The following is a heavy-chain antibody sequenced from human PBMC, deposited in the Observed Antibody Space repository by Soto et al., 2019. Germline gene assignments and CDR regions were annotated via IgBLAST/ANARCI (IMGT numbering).Heavy chain of an antibody. D-gene: IGHD3-9*01. CDR1: GFTFRSYA. CDR3: ARPAYYDILTGYYEAPPFDY. CDR2: ISYDGSNK. V-gene: IGHV3-30-3*01. Sequence: PGGSLRLSCAASGFTFRSYAIHWVRQAPGKGLEWVAVISYDGSNKYYADSVKGRFTISRDNSKNTLYLQMNSLRAEDTAVYYCARPAYYDILTGYYEAPPFDYWGQGTLVTVSS. J-gene: IGHJ4*02.